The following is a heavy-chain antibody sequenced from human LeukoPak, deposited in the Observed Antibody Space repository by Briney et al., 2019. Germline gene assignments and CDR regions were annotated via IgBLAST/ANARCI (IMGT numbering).Heavy chain of an antibody. CDR2: MSGSGGMT. D-gene: IGHD3-22*01. J-gene: IGHJ4*02. Sequence: QTGGSLRLSCAVSGFTFSAYAMSWVRQAPGKGLEWVSAMSGSGGMTYYADSVKGRFSISRDNSKNTLHLQMNSLRAEDTAVYYCARDGGPYDSSGYALDYWGQGTLVTVSS. CDR1: GFTFSAYA. CDR3: ARDGGPYDSSGYALDY. V-gene: IGHV3-23*01.